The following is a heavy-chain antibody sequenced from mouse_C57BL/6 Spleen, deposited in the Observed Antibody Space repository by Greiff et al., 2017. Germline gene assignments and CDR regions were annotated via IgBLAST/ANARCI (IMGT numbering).Heavy chain of an antibody. V-gene: IGHV1-82*01. Sequence: QVHVKQSGPELVKPGASVKISCKASGYAFSSSWMNWVKQRPGTGLEWIGRIYPGDGDTNYNGKFKGKATLTADKSSSTAYMQLSSLTSEDSAVYFCARRRGYGYFDVWGTGTTVTVSS. CDR3: ARRRGYGYFDV. CDR1: GYAFSSSW. D-gene: IGHD2-10*02. CDR2: IYPGDGDT. J-gene: IGHJ1*03.